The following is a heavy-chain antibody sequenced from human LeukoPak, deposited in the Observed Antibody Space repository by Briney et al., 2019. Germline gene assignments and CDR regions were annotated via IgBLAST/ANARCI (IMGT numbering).Heavy chain of an antibody. CDR2: INHSGST. CDR3: ARLRPPGGY. J-gene: IGHJ4*02. V-gene: IGHV4-34*01. CDR1: GGSFSGYY. Sequence: SETLSLTCAVYGGSFSGYYWSWLRQPPGKGLEWIGEINHSGSTIYNPSLKSRVTISVDTSKNQFSLKLSSVTAADTAVYYCARLRPPGGYWGQGTLVTVSS. D-gene: IGHD1-14*01.